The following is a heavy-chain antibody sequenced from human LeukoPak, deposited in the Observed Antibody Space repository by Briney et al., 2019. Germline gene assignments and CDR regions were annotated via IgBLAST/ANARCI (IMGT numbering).Heavy chain of an antibody. D-gene: IGHD5-18*01. J-gene: IGHJ3*01. CDR3: ATQDVDPTMGTGGYSDAFDV. CDR2: FDPEDGET. V-gene: IGHV1-24*01. Sequence: GASVKVSCKVSGYTLTELSMHWVRQAPGKGLEWMGGFDPEDGETIYAQKFQGRVTMTEDTSTDTAYMELSSLRYEDTAVYYCATQDVDPTMGTGGYSDAFDVWGQGTLVTVSS. CDR1: GYTLTELS.